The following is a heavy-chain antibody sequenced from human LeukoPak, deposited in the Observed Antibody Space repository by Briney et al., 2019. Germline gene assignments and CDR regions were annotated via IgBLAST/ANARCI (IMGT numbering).Heavy chain of an antibody. Sequence: ASVKVSCKASGYTFTSYGISWVRQAPGQGLEWMGWISTYNGNTNYAQKLQGRVTMTTDTSTSTAYMELRSLRSDDTAVYYCARSWYCSGGSCYPNFDYWGQGTLVTVSS. CDR3: ARSWYCSGGSCYPNFDY. D-gene: IGHD2-15*01. CDR2: ISTYNGNT. J-gene: IGHJ4*02. V-gene: IGHV1-18*01. CDR1: GYTFTSYG.